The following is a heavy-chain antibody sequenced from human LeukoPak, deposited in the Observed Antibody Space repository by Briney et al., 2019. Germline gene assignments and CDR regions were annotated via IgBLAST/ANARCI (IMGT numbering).Heavy chain of an antibody. CDR2: IYYSGST. D-gene: IGHD5-12*01. CDR1: GGSISSYY. CDR3: AGYSGYDSVFDY. V-gene: IGHV4-59*01. J-gene: IGHJ4*02. Sequence: WETLSLTCTVSGGSISSYYWSWIRQPPGKGLEWIGYIYYSGSTNYNPSLKSRVTISVDTSKNQFSLKLRSVTAVDTAVYYCAGYSGYDSVFDYWGQRTLVTVSS.